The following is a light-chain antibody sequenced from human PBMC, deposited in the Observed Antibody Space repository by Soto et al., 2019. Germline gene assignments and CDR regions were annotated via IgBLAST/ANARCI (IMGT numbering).Light chain of an antibody. CDR2: DAS. Sequence: EVVLTQSPGTLSLSPGERATLSCMASQSVSSIYLAWYQQKPGQAPRLLIYDASNRATGIPARFSGSGSGTDFTLTISSLEPEDFAVYYCQQRSNWPPWTFGQGTKVDIK. J-gene: IGKJ1*01. V-gene: IGKV3-11*01. CDR3: QQRSNWPPWT. CDR1: QSVSSIY.